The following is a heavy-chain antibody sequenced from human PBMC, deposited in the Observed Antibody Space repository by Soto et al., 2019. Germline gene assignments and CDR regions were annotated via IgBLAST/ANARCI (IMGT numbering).Heavy chain of an antibody. CDR2: IYHSGST. Sequence: QVQLQESGPGLVKPSGTLSLTCAVSGGSISSSNWWSWVRQPPGKGLEWIGEIYHSGSTNYNPSLKSLVTISVDKSKNQFSLKLSSVPAADTAVYYCARSHLAHGSGRSWFDPWGQGTLVTVSS. CDR3: ARSHLAHGSGRSWFDP. D-gene: IGHD3-10*01. V-gene: IGHV4-4*02. J-gene: IGHJ5*02. CDR1: GGSISSSNW.